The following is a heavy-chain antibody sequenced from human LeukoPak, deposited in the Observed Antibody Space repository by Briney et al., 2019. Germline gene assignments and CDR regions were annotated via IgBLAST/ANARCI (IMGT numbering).Heavy chain of an antibody. J-gene: IGHJ6*03. CDR1: GGSISNYY. CDR3: ARDWGVSARPGYMDV. V-gene: IGHV4-59*01. CDR2: IYYSGSN. D-gene: IGHD6-6*01. Sequence: SETLSLTCTVSGGSISNYYWGWIRQPPGKGLEWIGYIYYSGSNKYNPSLKSRVTISVATSKNQFSLRLSSVTAADTAVYYCARDWGVSARPGYMDVWGKGTTVTDSS.